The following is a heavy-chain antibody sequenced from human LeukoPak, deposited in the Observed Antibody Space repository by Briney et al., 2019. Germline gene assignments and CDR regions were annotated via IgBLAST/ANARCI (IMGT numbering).Heavy chain of an antibody. D-gene: IGHD3-22*01. CDR3: ARVDLSSGYYLYYFDY. Sequence: GGSLRLSCAASGFTFSSYSMNWDRQAPGKGLEWVSSISSSSSHIYYADSVKGRFTISRDNAKNSLYLQMNSLRAEDTAVYYCARVDLSSGYYLYYFDYWGQGTQVTVSS. CDR2: ISSSSSHI. J-gene: IGHJ4*02. V-gene: IGHV3-21*01. CDR1: GFTFSSYS.